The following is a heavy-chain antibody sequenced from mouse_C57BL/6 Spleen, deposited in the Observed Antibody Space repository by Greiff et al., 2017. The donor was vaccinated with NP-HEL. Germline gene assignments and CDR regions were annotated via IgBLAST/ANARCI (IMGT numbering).Heavy chain of an antibody. CDR3: ARSYYSNYPFFDY. V-gene: IGHV1-53*01. CDR2: INPSNGGT. Sequence: VQLQQPGTELVKPGASVKLSCKASGYTFTSYWMHWVKQRPGQCLEWIGNINPSNGGTNYNEKFKSKATLTVDKSSSTAYMQLSSLTSEDSAVYYCARSYYSNYPFFDYWGQGTTLTVSS. D-gene: IGHD2-5*01. CDR1: GYTFTSYW. J-gene: IGHJ2*01.